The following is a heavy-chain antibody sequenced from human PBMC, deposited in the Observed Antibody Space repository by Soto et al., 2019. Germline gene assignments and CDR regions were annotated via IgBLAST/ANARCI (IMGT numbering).Heavy chain of an antibody. CDR3: AKDIHRYCSGGSCYGFDY. CDR1: GFTFDDYA. V-gene: IGHV3-9*01. CDR2: ISWNSGSI. Sequence: SLRLSCAASGFTFDDYAMHWVGQPPGKGLEWVSGISWNSGSIGYADSVKGRFTISRDNAKNSLYLQMNSLRAEDTALYYCAKDIHRYCSGGSCYGFDYWGQGTLVTVSS. D-gene: IGHD2-15*01. J-gene: IGHJ4*02.